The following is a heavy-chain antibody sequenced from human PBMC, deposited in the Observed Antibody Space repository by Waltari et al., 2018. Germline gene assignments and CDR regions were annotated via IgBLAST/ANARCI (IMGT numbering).Heavy chain of an antibody. D-gene: IGHD2-21*01. CDR3: ARVPDPAYCGGDCYAEDAFDI. V-gene: IGHV4-61*02. Sequence: QVQLPESGPGLVKPSQTLSLTCTVSGGSISSGSYYWSWIRQPAGKGLEWIGRTDTRGGTTDNPSRKRRVTISVDTSKNQLSLKLGSVTAAETAVYYCARVPDPAYCGGDCYAEDAFDIWGQGTMVTVSS. J-gene: IGHJ3*02. CDR1: GGSISSGSYY. CDR2: TDTRGGT.